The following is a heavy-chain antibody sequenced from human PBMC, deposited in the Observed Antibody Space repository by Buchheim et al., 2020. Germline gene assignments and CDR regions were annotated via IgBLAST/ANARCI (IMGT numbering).Heavy chain of an antibody. CDR1: GFTFSSYE. CDR2: ISSSGSTI. D-gene: IGHD3-3*01. V-gene: IGHV3-48*03. CDR3: ARDGDFWSGFSYYYYGMDV. J-gene: IGHJ6*02. Sequence: EVQLVESGGGLVQPGGSLRLSCAASGFTFSSYEMNWVRQAPGKGLEWVSYISSSGSTIYYADSVKGRFTISRDNAKNSLYLQMNSLRAEDTAVYYCARDGDFWSGFSYYYYGMDVWGQWTT.